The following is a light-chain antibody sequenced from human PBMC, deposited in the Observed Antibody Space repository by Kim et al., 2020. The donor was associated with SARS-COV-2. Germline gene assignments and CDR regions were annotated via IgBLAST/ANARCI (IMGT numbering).Light chain of an antibody. V-gene: IGKV3-11*01. CDR1: QSVSSY. CDR3: QQRSNWPPYT. Sequence: LSPGARATLSCTASQSVSSYLAWYQQKPGQAPRLLIYDASNRATGIPARFSGSGSGTDFPLTISSLEPEDFAVYYCQQRSNWPPYTFGQGTKLEI. J-gene: IGKJ2*01. CDR2: DAS.